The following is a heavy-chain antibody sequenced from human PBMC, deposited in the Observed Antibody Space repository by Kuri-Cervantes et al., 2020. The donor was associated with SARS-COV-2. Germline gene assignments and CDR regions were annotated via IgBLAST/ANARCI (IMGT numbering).Heavy chain of an antibody. Sequence: ASVKVSCKASGYTFTSYGISWVRQAPGQGLEWMGWISAYNGNTNYAQKLQGRVTMTTDTSTSTAYMKLRSLRSDDTAVYYCARPRGIVVVPAAMGGAFDIWGQGTMVTVSS. D-gene: IGHD2-2*01. CDR1: GYTFTSYG. CDR2: ISAYNGNT. J-gene: IGHJ3*02. CDR3: ARPRGIVVVPAAMGGAFDI. V-gene: IGHV1-18*01.